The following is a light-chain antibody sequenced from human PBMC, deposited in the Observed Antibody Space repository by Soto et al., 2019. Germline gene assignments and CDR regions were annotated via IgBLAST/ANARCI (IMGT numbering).Light chain of an antibody. V-gene: IGKV3-20*01. Sequence: ELVLTQSPGTLSLSPGETATLACRASESIISDYSAWYQHNPGQSPRLLIYATSKRATGIPDRFSGIGSETDFTLTISRLEPEDFALYYCQQFGRSPLFGQGTRLEIK. CDR1: ESIISDY. CDR2: ATS. CDR3: QQFGRSPL. J-gene: IGKJ5*01.